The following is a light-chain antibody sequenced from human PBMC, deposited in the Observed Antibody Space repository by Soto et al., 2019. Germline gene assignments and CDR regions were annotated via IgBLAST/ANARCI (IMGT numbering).Light chain of an antibody. J-gene: IGKJ4*01. V-gene: IGKV1-5*03. Sequence: DIQMTQSPSTLSESVGDRVTITCRASKSISSWLAWYQQKPGKAPKLLIYKSSSLERGVPSRFSGSGSGTEFTLTISSLQPDDFATYYCQQYNSYPLTFGGGTKVEIK. CDR1: KSISSW. CDR3: QQYNSYPLT. CDR2: KSS.